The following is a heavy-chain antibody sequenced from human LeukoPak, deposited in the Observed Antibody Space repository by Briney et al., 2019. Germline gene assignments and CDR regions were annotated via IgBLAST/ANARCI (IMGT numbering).Heavy chain of an antibody. Sequence: ASVKVSCKASGYTFTSYGISWVRQAPGQGLEWMGWISAYNGNTNYAQKLQGRVTMTTDTSTSTAYMELRSLRSDDTAVYYCARVWGAPSGAATHGWFDPWGQATLVTVSS. CDR3: ARVWGAPSGAATHGWFDP. J-gene: IGHJ5*02. CDR2: ISAYNGNT. D-gene: IGHD3-16*01. CDR1: GYTFTSYG. V-gene: IGHV1-18*01.